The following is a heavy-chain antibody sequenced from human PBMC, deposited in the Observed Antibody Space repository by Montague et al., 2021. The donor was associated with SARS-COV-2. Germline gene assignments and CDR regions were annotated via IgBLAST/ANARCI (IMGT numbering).Heavy chain of an antibody. CDR2: VHPSGST. V-gene: IGHV4-4*02. CDR3: AIVAGGCSSDSGYLYF. Sequence: SETLSLTCDVSGVSITSNNWWNWVRQSPEKGLEWIGEVHPSGSTNYNPSLMSRVTISVDESKNQFSLKVNSVTAADTAVYFCAIVAGGCSSDSGYLYFSGQGTLVTVSS. J-gene: IGHJ4*02. D-gene: IGHD3-22*01. CDR1: GVSITSNNW.